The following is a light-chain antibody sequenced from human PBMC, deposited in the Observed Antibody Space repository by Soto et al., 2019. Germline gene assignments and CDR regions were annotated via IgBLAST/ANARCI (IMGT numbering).Light chain of an antibody. Sequence: QSALPQPASVAGSPGQSITIPCTGTSNDIGCYNYVSWYQQFPAKAPKLRIYDVTNRPSGVSFRFYGSKSGNTASLTISGLQVEDEAGYHCLSYSSTSTSRLVGAGTKLTVL. J-gene: IGLJ1*01. V-gene: IGLV2-14*03. CDR3: LSYSSTSTSRL. CDR2: DVT. CDR1: SNDIGCYNY.